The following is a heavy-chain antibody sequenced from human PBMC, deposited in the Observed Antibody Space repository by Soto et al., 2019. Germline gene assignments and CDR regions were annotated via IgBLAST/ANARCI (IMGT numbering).Heavy chain of an antibody. J-gene: IGHJ3*01. CDR2: INHSGST. CDR3: AMVDIAHSRAPLTS. CDR1: GGSFSNYY. V-gene: IGHV4-34*01. D-gene: IGHD2-2*03. Sequence: QVQLQQWGAGLLKPSETLSLTCAVYGGSFSNYYWSWIRRPPGKGLEWIGEINHSGSTNYNPSLKSRVTMSVDTSKNQFSLKLSSVTAADTAVYYCAMVDIAHSRAPLTSWGQGRRVIVSA.